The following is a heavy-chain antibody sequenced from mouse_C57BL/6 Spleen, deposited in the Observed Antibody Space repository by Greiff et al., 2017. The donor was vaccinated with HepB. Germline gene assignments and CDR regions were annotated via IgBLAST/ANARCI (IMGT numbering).Heavy chain of an antibody. D-gene: IGHD1-1*01. V-gene: IGHV1-20*01. CDR2: INPYNGDT. CDR3: ARSGYYGSSDYFDY. CDR1: GYSFTGYF. J-gene: IGHJ2*01. Sequence: EVQLQQSGPELVKPGDSVKISCKASGYSFTGYFMNWVMQSHGKSLEWIGRINPYNGDTFYNQKFKGKATLTVDKSSSTAHMELRSLTSEDSAVYYWARSGYYGSSDYFDYWGQGTTLTVSS.